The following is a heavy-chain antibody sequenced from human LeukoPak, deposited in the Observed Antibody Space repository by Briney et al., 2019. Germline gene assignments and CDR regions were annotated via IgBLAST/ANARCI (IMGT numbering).Heavy chain of an antibody. Sequence: SETLSLTCAVSGGSFSGYYWSWIRQPPGKGLEWIGEINHSGTTNYNPSLKSRATISVDTSKNQFSLKLSSVTAADTAVYYCARHVYLNTLGNWYFDLWGRGTLVTVSS. J-gene: IGHJ2*01. V-gene: IGHV4-34*01. CDR2: INHSGTT. CDR3: ARHVYLNTLGNWYFDL. CDR1: GGSFSGYY. D-gene: IGHD1/OR15-1a*01.